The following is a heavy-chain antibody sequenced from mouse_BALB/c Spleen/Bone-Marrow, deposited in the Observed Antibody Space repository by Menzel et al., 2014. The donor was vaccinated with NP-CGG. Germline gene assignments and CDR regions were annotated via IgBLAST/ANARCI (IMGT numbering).Heavy chain of an antibody. Sequence: VKVVESGPELVRPGVSVKISCKGSGYTFTDYAMHWVKQSHAKSLEWIGVISTYSGNTNYNQKFKGKATMTVDKSSSTAYMELARLTSEDSAIYYCASPIYYGNYGGFPYWGQGTLVTVSA. CDR2: ISTYSGNT. CDR3: ASPIYYGNYGGFPY. CDR1: GYTFTDYA. D-gene: IGHD2-1*01. J-gene: IGHJ3*01. V-gene: IGHV1-67*01.